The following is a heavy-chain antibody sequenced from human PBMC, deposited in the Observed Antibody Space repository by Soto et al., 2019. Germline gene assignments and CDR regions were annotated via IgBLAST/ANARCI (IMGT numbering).Heavy chain of an antibody. CDR1: GFTFSSYA. CDR3: AKGRIAARGFDY. Sequence: LRLSCAASGFTFSSYAMSWVRQAPGKGLEWVSAISGSGGSTYYADSVKGRFTISRDNSKNTLYLQMNSLRAEDTAVYYCAKGRIAARGFDYWGQGTLVTVSS. CDR2: ISGSGGST. J-gene: IGHJ4*02. V-gene: IGHV3-23*01. D-gene: IGHD6-6*01.